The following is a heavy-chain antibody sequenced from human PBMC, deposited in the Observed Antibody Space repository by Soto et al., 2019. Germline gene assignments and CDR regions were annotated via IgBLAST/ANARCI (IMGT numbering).Heavy chain of an antibody. V-gene: IGHV5-51*01. J-gene: IGHJ4*02. CDR3: ARHPSRDSSGYYYGFELS. D-gene: IGHD3-22*01. CDR1: GYSFTSYW. CDR2: IYPGDSDT. Sequence: GESLKISCKGSGYSFTSYWIGWVRQMPGKGLEWMGIIYPGDSDTRYSPSFQGQVTISADKSISTAYLQWSRLKASDTAMYYCARHPSRDSSGYYYGFELSWGQGTLVTVSS.